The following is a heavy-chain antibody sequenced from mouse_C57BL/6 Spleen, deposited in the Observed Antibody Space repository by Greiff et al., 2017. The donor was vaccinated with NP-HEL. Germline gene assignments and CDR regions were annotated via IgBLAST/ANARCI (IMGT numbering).Heavy chain of an antibody. Sequence: QVQLQQSGPELVKPGASVKISCKASGYAFSSSWMNWVKQRPGKGLEWIGRIYPGDGDTNYNGKFKGKATLTADKSSSTAYMQLSSLTSEDSAVYVCARREVVATRAMDYWGQGTSVTVSS. CDR2: IYPGDGDT. D-gene: IGHD1-1*01. CDR3: ARREVVATRAMDY. J-gene: IGHJ4*01. CDR1: GYAFSSSW. V-gene: IGHV1-82*01.